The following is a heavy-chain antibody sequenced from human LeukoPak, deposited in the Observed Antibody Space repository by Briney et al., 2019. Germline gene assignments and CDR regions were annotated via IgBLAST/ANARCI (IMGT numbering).Heavy chain of an antibody. CDR3: AKSDCSSTSCYIVDY. CDR2: ISGSGGST. J-gene: IGHJ4*02. V-gene: IGHV3-23*01. Sequence: PGGSLRLSCAASGFTFSSYAMSRVRQAPGKGLEWVSAISGSGGSTYYADSVKGRFTISRDHSQKTLYLQMNSLRAEDTAVYYCAKSDCSSTSCYIVDYWGQGTLVTVSS. CDR1: GFTFSSYA. D-gene: IGHD2-2*02.